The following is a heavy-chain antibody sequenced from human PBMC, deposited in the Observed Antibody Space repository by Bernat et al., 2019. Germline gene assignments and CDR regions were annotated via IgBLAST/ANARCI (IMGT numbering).Heavy chain of an antibody. J-gene: IGHJ5*02. D-gene: IGHD6-6*01. CDR1: GFTFSSYA. CDR3: ARDPDSSSSSSARGWFDP. Sequence: LVESGGGVVQPGRSLRLSCAASGFTFSSYAMHWVRQAPGKGLEWVAVISYDGSNKYYADSVKGRFTISRDNSKNTLYLQMNSLRAEDTAVYYCARDPDSSSSSSARGWFDPWGQGTLVTVSS. V-gene: IGHV3-30*01. CDR2: ISYDGSNK.